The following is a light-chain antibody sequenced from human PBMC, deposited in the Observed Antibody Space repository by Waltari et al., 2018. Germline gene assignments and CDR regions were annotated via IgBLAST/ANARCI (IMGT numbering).Light chain of an antibody. CDR1: QTISNN. Sequence: EKVMTQSPDTLSVSPGEQPTLSCRASQTISNNLAWYQQRPGQSPRLLIYYVSTRAIDVPSRFSGSGSGTDFTIIISSVHPEDFAFYFCHQYSSWVWTFGQGTNVEI. V-gene: IGKV3-15*01. CDR2: YVS. J-gene: IGKJ1*01. CDR3: HQYSSWVWT.